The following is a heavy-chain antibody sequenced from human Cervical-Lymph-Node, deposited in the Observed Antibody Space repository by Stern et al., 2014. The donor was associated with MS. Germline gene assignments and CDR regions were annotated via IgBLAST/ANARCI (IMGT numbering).Heavy chain of an antibody. D-gene: IGHD1-1*01. J-gene: IGHJ4*02. CDR1: GFTVSRDY. Sequence: EVQLVESGGGVIQPGGSLRLSCTGSGFTVSRDYMTWVRQAPGKGLEWVSLITNVGSTFYTDSVKGRLTISRDDSKNAVYLHMTSLRAEDTAMYYCARDTSSPERSDWWGQGTLVTVSS. V-gene: IGHV3-53*01. CDR2: ITNVGST. CDR3: ARDTSSPERSDW.